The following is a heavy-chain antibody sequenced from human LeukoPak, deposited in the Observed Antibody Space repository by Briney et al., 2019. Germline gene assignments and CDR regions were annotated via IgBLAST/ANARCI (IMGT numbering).Heavy chain of an antibody. CDR3: SRGSGWLSVY. CDR2: ISGGTT. CDR1: GFTFGDYL. Sequence: GGSLRLSCTASGFTFGDYLMSWFRQAPGKGLEWIGFISGGTTEYSASVKGRFTISRDDSTSIAYLQMNSLTTEDTAVYYCSRGSGWLSVYWGQGTLVTVSS. D-gene: IGHD6-19*01. V-gene: IGHV3-49*03. J-gene: IGHJ4*02.